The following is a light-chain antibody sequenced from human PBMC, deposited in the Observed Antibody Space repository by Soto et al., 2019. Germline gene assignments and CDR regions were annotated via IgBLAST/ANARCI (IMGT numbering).Light chain of an antibody. J-gene: IGKJ3*01. Sequence: IPLTQSPSSLSASVGDTVTITCRASQAIGSYFAWYQQRPGTAPKLLIYSASTLHSGVPSRFSGGGSGTDFTLTISSLQPDDSATYYCQQYVSYSSFGPGTKVEIK. CDR2: SAS. V-gene: IGKV1-9*01. CDR3: QQYVSYSS. CDR1: QAIGSY.